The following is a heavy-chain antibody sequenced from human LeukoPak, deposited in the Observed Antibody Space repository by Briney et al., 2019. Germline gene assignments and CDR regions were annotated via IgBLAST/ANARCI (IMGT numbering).Heavy chain of an antibody. J-gene: IGHJ4*02. CDR3: ARVYQSAEYYFDY. CDR1: GGSIDSYY. CDR2: IYYTGST. Sequence: SETLSLTCTVSGGSIDSYYWSWLRQPPGKGLEWIGYIYYTGSTEYHPSLKSRVTISLDTSKNQFSLKLTSVTAADTAVYYCARVYQSAEYYFDYWGQGNLVSVSS. V-gene: IGHV4-59*01. D-gene: IGHD2-2*01.